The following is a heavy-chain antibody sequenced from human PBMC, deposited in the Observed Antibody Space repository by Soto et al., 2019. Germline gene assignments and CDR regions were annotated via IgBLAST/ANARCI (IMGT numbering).Heavy chain of an antibody. CDR1: GGSVSSGSYH. D-gene: IGHD3-3*01. Sequence: SETLSLTCTVSGGSVSSGSYHWSWIRQPTGKGLEWIGYIYYSGRPNYNPSLKSRVTISVDTSKNQFSRKLSSVTAAVTAVYYCARGFGGDDFWSGYYNNDAFDIWGQGTMVTVSS. CDR3: ARGFGGDDFWSGYYNNDAFDI. CDR2: IYYSGRP. V-gene: IGHV4-61*01. J-gene: IGHJ3*02.